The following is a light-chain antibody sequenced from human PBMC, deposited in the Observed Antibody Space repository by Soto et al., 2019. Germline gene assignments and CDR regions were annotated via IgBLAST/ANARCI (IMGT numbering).Light chain of an antibody. CDR1: RSDIGGYKY. J-gene: IGLJ2*01. CDR2: EVT. CDR3: SSYAGSNNPVV. V-gene: IGLV2-8*01. Sequence: QSALTQPPSASGSPGESVTISCTGTRSDIGGYKYVSWYQQHPGKAPKLMIYEVTKRPSGVPDRFSGSKSVNTASLTVSGLQAEDEADYYCSSYAGSNNPVVFGGGTKLTVL.